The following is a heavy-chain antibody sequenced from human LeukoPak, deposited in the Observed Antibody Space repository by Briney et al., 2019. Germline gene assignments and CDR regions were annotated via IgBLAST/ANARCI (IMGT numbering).Heavy chain of an antibody. Sequence: ASVKVSCKASGYTFIDYYMHWVRQAPGQGLEWMGWINPKSGETKNAQNLQGRITMTRDTSVSTAYMELSRLTSDDTAVYYCAREYPEKAIDVWGQGTTVTVSS. CDR3: AREYPEKAIDV. J-gene: IGHJ6*02. D-gene: IGHD1-14*01. CDR2: INPKSGET. CDR1: GYTFIDYY. V-gene: IGHV1-2*02.